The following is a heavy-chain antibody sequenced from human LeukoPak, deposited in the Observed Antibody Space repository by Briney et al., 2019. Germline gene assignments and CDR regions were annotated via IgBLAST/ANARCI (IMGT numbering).Heavy chain of an antibody. V-gene: IGHV3-7*03. CDR3: ARDWVAGVPFDAFDI. D-gene: IGHD3-10*01. J-gene: IGHJ3*02. CDR2: VKEDGSEK. Sequence: GGSLRLSCAASGFSFSSYAMSWVRQAPGKGLEWVANVKEDGSEKYYVDSVKGRFTISRDNAKNSLYLHMNSLTAEDTAMYYCARDWVAGVPFDAFDIWGQGT. CDR1: GFSFSSYA.